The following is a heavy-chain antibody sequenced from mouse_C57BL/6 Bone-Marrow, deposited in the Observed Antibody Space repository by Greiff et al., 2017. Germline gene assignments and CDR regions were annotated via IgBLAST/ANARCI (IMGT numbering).Heavy chain of an antibody. CDR3: TAYYGSSCWYFDV. J-gene: IGHJ1*03. CDR2: IDPEDGDT. CDR1: GFNIKDYY. V-gene: IGHV14-1*01. Sequence: VQLKESGAELVRPGASVKLSCTASGFNIKDYYMHWVKQRPEQGLEWIGRIDPEDGDTEYAPKFQGKATLTADTSSNTAYLQLSSLTSEDTAVYYCTAYYGSSCWYFDVWGTGTTVTVSS. D-gene: IGHD1-1*01.